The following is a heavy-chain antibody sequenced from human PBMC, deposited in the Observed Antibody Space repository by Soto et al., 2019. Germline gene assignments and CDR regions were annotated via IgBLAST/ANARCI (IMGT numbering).Heavy chain of an antibody. CDR1: GGSLRGCY. V-gene: IGHV4-34*01. Sequence: SETLCASCAVAGGSLRGCYWTWCRQSPGKGLEWLGDINHVGITNYNPSLKSRVSIPVDTSKSQFSLKLSSVTAADTAVYYCARAHDFWGGRQQPIDSWGQGTLVT. CDR2: INHVGIT. CDR3: ARAHDFWGGRQQPIDS. D-gene: IGHD3-3*01. J-gene: IGHJ4*02.